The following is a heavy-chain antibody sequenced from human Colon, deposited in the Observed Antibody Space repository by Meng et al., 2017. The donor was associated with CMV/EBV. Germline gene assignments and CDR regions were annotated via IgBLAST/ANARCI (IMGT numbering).Heavy chain of an antibody. CDR3: ARVLSSFWTGGELDS. V-gene: IGHV3-20*04. CDR1: GFTFDDYA. CDR2: IIWNGATT. J-gene: IGHJ4*02. D-gene: IGHD3/OR15-3a*01. Sequence: GESLKISCAASGFTFDDYAMSWVRQPPGKGLEWVSGIIWNGATTAYAESVKGRFTVSRDNAKSSLSLQMNSLRAADTAVYYCARVLSSFWTGGELDSWGQGTLVTVSS.